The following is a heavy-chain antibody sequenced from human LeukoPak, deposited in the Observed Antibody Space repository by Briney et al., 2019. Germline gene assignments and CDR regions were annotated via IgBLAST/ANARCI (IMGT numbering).Heavy chain of an antibody. J-gene: IGHJ5*02. Sequence: SETLSLICTVSGGSISTSNYYWGWIRQPPGKGLEWIGSIYNSERIYYNPSLKSRVTISVDTSKNQFSLKLSSVTAADTAVYYCARVGRPRLVRSTPLFDPWGQGTLVTVSS. D-gene: IGHD2-2*01. CDR1: GGSISTSNYY. CDR2: IYNSERI. V-gene: IGHV4-39*07. CDR3: ARVGRPRLVRSTPLFDP.